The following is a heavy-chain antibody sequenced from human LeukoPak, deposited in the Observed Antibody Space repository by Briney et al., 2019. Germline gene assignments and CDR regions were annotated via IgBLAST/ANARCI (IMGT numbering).Heavy chain of an antibody. Sequence: SETLSLTCAVSGYSIGSGYYWGWIRQPPGKGLKWIGSIYHTKTTSYNPSLTSRVTISVDTSKSQFSLSLSSETAADTAVYYCARVSGDDSGHFHLWGQGTLVTVSS. CDR2: IYHTKTT. CDR1: GYSIGSGYY. V-gene: IGHV4-38-2*01. J-gene: IGHJ1*01. D-gene: IGHD2-21*02. CDR3: ARVSGDDSGHFHL.